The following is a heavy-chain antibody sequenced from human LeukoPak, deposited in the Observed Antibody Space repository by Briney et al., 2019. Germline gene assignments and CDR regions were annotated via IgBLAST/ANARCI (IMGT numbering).Heavy chain of an antibody. CDR1: GGSIRTDDYY. Sequence: SQTLSLTCSVSGGSIRTDDYYWSWIRQPPGKGLEWIGYIFHTGRTYYNPSLKSRVYMSVDTSKSQFSLNLSSVTAADTAVYYCARAWGGHHFDYWGQGTLVTGSS. V-gene: IGHV4-30-4*01. J-gene: IGHJ4*02. D-gene: IGHD3-16*01. CDR2: IFHTGRT. CDR3: ARAWGGHHFDY.